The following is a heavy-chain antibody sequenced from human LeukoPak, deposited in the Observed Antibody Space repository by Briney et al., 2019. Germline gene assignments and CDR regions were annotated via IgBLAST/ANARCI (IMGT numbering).Heavy chain of an antibody. Sequence: GGSLRLSCAASGFTFSRYWMQWVRHAPGEGGGWGSRINSDGSSTNYADSVRGGLTISRDNTKNTLYMKKNSVREEDTGVCYCARRPGVRGVPSKYYYYYYMYVWGKGTTVTLSS. D-gene: IGHD3-10*01. CDR2: INSDGSST. CDR3: ARRPGVRGVPSKYYYYYYMYV. CDR1: GFTFSRYW. V-gene: IGHV3-74*01. J-gene: IGHJ6*03.